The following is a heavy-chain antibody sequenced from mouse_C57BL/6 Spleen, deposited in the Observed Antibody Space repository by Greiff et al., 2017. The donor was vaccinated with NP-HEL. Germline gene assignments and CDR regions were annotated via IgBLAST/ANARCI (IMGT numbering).Heavy chain of an antibody. CDR3: ARNYGSTFGAY. CDR2: IDPSDSYT. D-gene: IGHD1-1*01. J-gene: IGHJ3*01. V-gene: IGHV1-50*01. CDR1: GYTFTSYW. Sequence: VQLQQPGAELVKPGASVKLSCKASGYTFTSYWMQWVKQRPGQGLEWIGEIDPSDSYTNYNQKFKGKATLTVDTSSSTAYMQLSSLTSEDSAVYYCARNYGSTFGAYWGQGTLVTVSA.